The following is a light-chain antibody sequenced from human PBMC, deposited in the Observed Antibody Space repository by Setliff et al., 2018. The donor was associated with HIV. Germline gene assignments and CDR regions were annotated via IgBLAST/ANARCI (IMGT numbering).Light chain of an antibody. Sequence: LTQPASVSGSPGQSITMSCTGTSSDVGGYNYVSWYQQHPGKAPKLIIYEVSNRPSGVSNRFSGSKSGNTAPLTISGLQAEDEADYYCSSYTSIYTYVFGTGTKVTVL. CDR1: SSDVGGYNY. CDR2: EVS. V-gene: IGLV2-14*01. J-gene: IGLJ1*01. CDR3: SSYTSIYTYV.